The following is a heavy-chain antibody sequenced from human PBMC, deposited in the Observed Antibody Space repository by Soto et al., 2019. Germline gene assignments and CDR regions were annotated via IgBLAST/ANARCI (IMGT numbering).Heavy chain of an antibody. J-gene: IGHJ6*02. Sequence: QVQLVQSGADVKKPGSSVKVSCKASGGTLNYNTFSWVRQAPGQGLEWMGGIVTVFGTANHAQKFQGRLTITADPCTNTVYMELSSLRSEDTAVYYCARNGAYSSSQFGMDVWGQGTTVTVSS. CDR1: GGTLNYNT. CDR3: ARNGAYSSSQFGMDV. V-gene: IGHV1-69*19. D-gene: IGHD6-13*01. CDR2: IVTVFGTA.